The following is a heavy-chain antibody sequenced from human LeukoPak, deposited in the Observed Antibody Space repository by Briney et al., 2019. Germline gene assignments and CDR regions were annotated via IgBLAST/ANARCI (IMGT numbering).Heavy chain of an antibody. Sequence: GGSLRLSCAASGFTFTSYAISWVRQAPGKGLEWVSVISNSGGSTFYADSVKGRFTISRDNSKNTLYLQMNSLRAEDTDVYYRAKMAFVSGTSLYYFDYWGQGTLVTVSS. D-gene: IGHD3-10*01. CDR2: ISNSGGST. CDR1: GFTFTSYA. J-gene: IGHJ4*02. CDR3: AKMAFVSGTSLYYFDY. V-gene: IGHV3-23*01.